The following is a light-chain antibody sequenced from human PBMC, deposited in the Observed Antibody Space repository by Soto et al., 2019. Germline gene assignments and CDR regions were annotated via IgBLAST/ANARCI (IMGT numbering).Light chain of an antibody. CDR1: QSISSW. CDR3: QQYNSYPWT. CDR2: DAS. Sequence: DIQITQSPSTLSASVGDRVTITCRASQSISSWLAWYQQKPGKAPKLLIYDASSLESGVPSRFSGSGSGTEFTHTISRLQPDDFATYYCQQYNSYPWTFGQGTKVEIK. V-gene: IGKV1-5*01. J-gene: IGKJ1*01.